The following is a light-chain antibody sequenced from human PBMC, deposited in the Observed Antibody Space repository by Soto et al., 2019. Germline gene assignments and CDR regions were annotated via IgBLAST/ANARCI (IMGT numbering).Light chain of an antibody. CDR1: ENVRTF. V-gene: IGKV3-11*01. CDR2: GAS. Sequence: VLTQSPATLSLSPGERATLSCRASENVRTFVDWYQQKPGQAPRLLIYGASNRATDIPARFSGSRSGTDFTLTISNLEPEDFAVYYCQQHSHWPPWTFGQGTRVEIQ. J-gene: IGKJ1*01. CDR3: QQHSHWPPWT.